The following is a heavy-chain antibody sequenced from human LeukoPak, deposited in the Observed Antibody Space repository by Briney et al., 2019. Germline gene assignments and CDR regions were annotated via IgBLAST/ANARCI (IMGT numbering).Heavy chain of an antibody. D-gene: IGHD5-24*01. CDR2: IYYSGST. J-gene: IGHJ4*02. CDR3: ARSRDGYHYFDY. CDR1: GGSISSGGYY. V-gene: IGHV4-31*03. Sequence: SQTLSLTCTVSGGSISSGGYYWSWTRQHPGKGLEWIGYIYYSGSTYYNPSLKSRVTISVDTSKNQFSLKLSSVTAADTAVYYCARSRDGYHYFDYWGQGTLVTVSS.